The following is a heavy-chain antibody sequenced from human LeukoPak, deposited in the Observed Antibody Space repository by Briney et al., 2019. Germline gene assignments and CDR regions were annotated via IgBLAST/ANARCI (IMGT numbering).Heavy chain of an antibody. Sequence: GGPLRLSCAASGFTFSSYAMSWVRQAPGKGLEWVSAISGSGGSTYYADSVKGRFTISRDNSKNTLYLQMNSLRAEDTAVYYCAKGIYSNPSRFDYWGQGTLVTVSS. V-gene: IGHV3-23*01. CDR1: GFTFSSYA. D-gene: IGHD4-11*01. CDR2: ISGSGGST. J-gene: IGHJ4*02. CDR3: AKGIYSNPSRFDY.